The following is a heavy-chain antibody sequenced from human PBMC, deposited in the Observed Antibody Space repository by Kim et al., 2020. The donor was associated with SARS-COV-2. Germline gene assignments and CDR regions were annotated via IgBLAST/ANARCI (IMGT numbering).Heavy chain of an antibody. CDR2: IYYSGST. CDR1: GGSISSSDYY. V-gene: IGHV4-39*01. Sequence: SETLSLTCSVSGGSISSSDYYWGWIRQPPGKGLEWIATIYYSGSTYYNPFLKGRVTISVDTSKKQFSLRLSSVTAADAAVYYCARHLRNWYFDLWGRGTL. J-gene: IGHJ2*01. CDR3: ARHLRNWYFDL.